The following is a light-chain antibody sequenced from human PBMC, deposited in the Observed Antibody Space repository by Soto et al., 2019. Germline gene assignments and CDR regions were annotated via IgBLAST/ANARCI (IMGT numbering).Light chain of an antibody. J-gene: IGKJ1*01. CDR3: QQYGSHPRT. Sequence: EIVLTQSPGTLSLSPGERATLSCRASQSVSSNYLAWYQQKPGQAPRVLIYGASRRATGIPDRFSGSGSGTDFTLTISRLEPEDFVVYYCQQYGSHPRTFGQGTKVDIK. CDR2: GAS. V-gene: IGKV3-20*01. CDR1: QSVSSNY.